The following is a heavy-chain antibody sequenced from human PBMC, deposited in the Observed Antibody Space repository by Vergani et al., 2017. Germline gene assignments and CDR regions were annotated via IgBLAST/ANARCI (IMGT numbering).Heavy chain of an antibody. CDR1: GGSISSYY. CDR2: IYYSGST. J-gene: IGHJ6*02. D-gene: IGHD3-3*01. V-gene: IGHV4-59*01. Sequence: QVQLQESGPGLVKPSETLSLTCTVSGGSISSYYWSWIRQPPGKGLEWIGHIYYSGSTNYNPSLKSRVTISVDTSKNQFSLKLSSVTAADTAVYYCARNTYDFWSGYYSYYGMDVWGQGTTVTVSS. CDR3: ARNTYDFWSGYYSYYGMDV.